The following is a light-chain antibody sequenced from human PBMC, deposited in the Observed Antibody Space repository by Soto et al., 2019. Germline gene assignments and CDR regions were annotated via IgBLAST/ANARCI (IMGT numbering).Light chain of an antibody. J-gene: IGKJ1*01. CDR3: MQRIEFPRT. CDR1: QSLLNSDNGNTY. CDR2: TVS. V-gene: IGKV2-40*01. Sequence: IVMTQTPLSLPVTPGEPASISCRSSQSLLNSDNGNTYLDWYLQKPGQSPQLLIYTVSYRASGVPERFTGSGSGTDFTLTISRVDAEDVGIYYCMQRIEFPRTFGQGTKVEIK.